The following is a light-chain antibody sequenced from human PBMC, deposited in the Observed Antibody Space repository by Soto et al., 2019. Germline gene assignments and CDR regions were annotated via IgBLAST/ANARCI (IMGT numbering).Light chain of an antibody. CDR2: AAS. J-gene: IGKJ4*01. Sequence: DVQMTQSPSSLSASVGDRVTITCRASQSIVTYLNWYLQKPGKAPKLLIYAASSLQSGVPSRFSGSGSGTDFTLTISSLQPEDFATYYCQQANSFPLTFGGGTKVDI. CDR3: QQANSFPLT. V-gene: IGKV1-39*01. CDR1: QSIVTY.